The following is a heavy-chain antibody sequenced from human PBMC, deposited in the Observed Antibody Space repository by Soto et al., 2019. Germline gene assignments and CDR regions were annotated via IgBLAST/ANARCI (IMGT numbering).Heavy chain of an antibody. V-gene: IGHV4-30-4*01. CDR2: IYYSGST. CDR1: GGSISSGDYY. J-gene: IGHJ4*02. Sequence: QVQLQESGPGLVKPSQTLSLTCTVSGGSISSGDYYWSWIRQPPGKGLEWIGYIYYSGSTYYNPSLKSRVTIQVDTPKNRFSLKLSSVTAADTAVYYCARVTMVRGVIPFWGQGTLVTVSS. CDR3: ARVTMVRGVIPF. D-gene: IGHD3-10*01.